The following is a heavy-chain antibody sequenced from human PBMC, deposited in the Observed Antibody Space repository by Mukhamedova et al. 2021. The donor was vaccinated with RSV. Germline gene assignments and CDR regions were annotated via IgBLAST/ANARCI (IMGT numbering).Heavy chain of an antibody. D-gene: IGHD6-6*01. Sequence: SRVTISVDTSKNQFSLKLSSVIAADTAVYYCARRWQLGYFDYWGQGTLVTVSS. J-gene: IGHJ4*02. V-gene: IGHV4-39*01. CDR3: ARRWQLGYFDY.